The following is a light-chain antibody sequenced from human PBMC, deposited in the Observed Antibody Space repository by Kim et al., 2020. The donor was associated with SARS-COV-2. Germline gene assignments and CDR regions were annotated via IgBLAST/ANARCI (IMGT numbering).Light chain of an antibody. CDR3: QQYGRSPPLT. V-gene: IGKV3-20*01. CDR1: QSVESDY. J-gene: IGKJ4*01. CDR2: SAA. Sequence: SPGERATLYCRATQSVESDYLAWYQQKRGQPPRLIMYSAAGRAAGTPDRFSGSGSGTDFTLTISRLEPEDFAMYYCQQYGRSPPLTFGGGTKVEIK.